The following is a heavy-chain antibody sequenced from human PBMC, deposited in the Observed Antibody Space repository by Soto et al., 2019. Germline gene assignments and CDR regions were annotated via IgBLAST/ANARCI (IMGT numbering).Heavy chain of an antibody. CDR2: IYYSGST. J-gene: IGHJ4*02. V-gene: IGHV4-31*03. CDR1: GGSISSCGYY. Sequence: SETLSLTCTVSGGSISSCGYYWSWIRQHPGKGLEWIGYIYYSGSTYYNPSLKSRVTISVDTSKNQFSLKLSSVTAADTAVYYCARGPGLYCSGGSCSVFDYWGQGTLVTVSS. CDR3: ARGPGLYCSGGSCSVFDY. D-gene: IGHD2-15*01.